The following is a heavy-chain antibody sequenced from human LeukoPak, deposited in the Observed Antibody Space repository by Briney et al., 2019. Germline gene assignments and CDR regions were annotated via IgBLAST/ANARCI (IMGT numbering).Heavy chain of an antibody. D-gene: IGHD6-19*01. CDR2: IYYSGST. CDR1: GGSISSYY. Sequence: SETLSLTCTVSGGSISSYYWSWIRQPPGKGLERIGYIYYSGSTNYNPSLKSRVTISVDTSKNQFSLKLSSVTAADTAVYYCATLLGWSSGWYFGYWGQGTLVTVSS. J-gene: IGHJ4*02. V-gene: IGHV4-59*01. CDR3: ATLLGWSSGWYFGY.